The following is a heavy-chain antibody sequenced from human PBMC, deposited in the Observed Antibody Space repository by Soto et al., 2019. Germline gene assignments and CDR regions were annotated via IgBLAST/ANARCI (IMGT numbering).Heavy chain of an antibody. V-gene: IGHV6-1*01. CDR3: GRDTDCWSAYLPTTDV. CDR2: TYYRSKWYN. CDR1: GDSVSSNGAA. Sequence: SQTLSLTCAISGDSVSSNGAAWNWIRQSPSRGLEWLGRTYYRSKWYNDYAVSVKSRITINPDTSKNQFSLQLNSVTPEDTAVYSCGRDTDCWSAYLPTTDVSSKGTTLTVSS. J-gene: IGHJ6*04. D-gene: IGHD3-3*01.